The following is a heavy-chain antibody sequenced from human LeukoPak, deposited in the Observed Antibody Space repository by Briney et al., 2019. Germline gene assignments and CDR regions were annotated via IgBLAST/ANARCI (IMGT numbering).Heavy chain of an antibody. J-gene: IGHJ4*02. D-gene: IGHD2-21*02. CDR3: ARGDPGAY. V-gene: IGHV3-23*03. Sequence: GGSLRLSCAASGFTFSSYAMSWVRQAPGKGLEWVSVIYSGGKTFYADSVKGRFTISRDNSKNTLYLQMNSLRAEDTAVYYCARGDPGAYWGQGTLVTVSS. CDR1: GFTFSSYA. CDR2: IYSGGKT.